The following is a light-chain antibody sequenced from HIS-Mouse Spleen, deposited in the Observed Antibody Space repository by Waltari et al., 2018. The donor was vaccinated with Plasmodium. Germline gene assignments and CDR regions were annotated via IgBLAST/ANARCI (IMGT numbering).Light chain of an antibody. Sequence: EIVMTQSPATLSVSPGERATLSCRASQSVSSNLAWYQQKPGQAPRLLIYGASTRATGIPARFRGSGSGTEFTLTISSLQSEDFGVYYCQQYNNWSFTFGPGTKVDIK. CDR3: QQYNNWSFT. J-gene: IGKJ3*01. V-gene: IGKV3-15*01. CDR1: QSVSSN. CDR2: GAS.